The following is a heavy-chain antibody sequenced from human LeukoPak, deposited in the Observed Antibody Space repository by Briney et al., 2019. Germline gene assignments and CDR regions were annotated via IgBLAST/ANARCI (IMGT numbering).Heavy chain of an antibody. Sequence: GGSLRLSCAASGFTFSSYWMSWVRQAPGKGLEWVAVIWYDGSNKYHADSVKGRFTISRDNSKNTLYLQMNSLRAEDTAVYYCARASFDYWGQGTLVTVSS. V-gene: IGHV3-33*08. CDR2: IWYDGSNK. CDR1: GFTFSSYW. J-gene: IGHJ4*02. CDR3: ARASFDY.